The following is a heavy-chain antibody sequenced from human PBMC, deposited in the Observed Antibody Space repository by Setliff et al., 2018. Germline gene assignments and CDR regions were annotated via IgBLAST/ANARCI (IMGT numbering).Heavy chain of an antibody. CDR3: ASYYYGSGSYYPYFDY. Sequence: AGGSLRLSCAASGFTFSSYSMNWVRQAPGKGLEWVSSISSSSSYIYYADSVKGRFTISRDNAKNSLYLQMNSLRAEDTAVYYCASYYYGSGSYYPYFDYWGQGTLVTVSS. V-gene: IGHV3-21*01. CDR2: ISSSSSYI. D-gene: IGHD3-10*01. J-gene: IGHJ4*02. CDR1: GFTFSSYS.